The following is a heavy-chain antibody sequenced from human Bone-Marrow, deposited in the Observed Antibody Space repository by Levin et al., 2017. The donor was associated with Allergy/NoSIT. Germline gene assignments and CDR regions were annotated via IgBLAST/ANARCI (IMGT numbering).Heavy chain of an antibody. J-gene: IGHJ5*02. V-gene: IGHV1-69*06. D-gene: IGHD3-22*01. CDR2: IIPIYGSA. CDR3: ARNSTDNYDSSGLFSGFDP. CDR1: GGSFSSYT. Sequence: GASVKVSCKASGGSFSSYTVNWVRQAPGQGLEWMGGIIPIYGSAYYAQKFQPRVTITADKFTDTVYMELTSLRSEDTAVYYCARNSTDNYDSSGLFSGFDPWGQGTLVTVSS.